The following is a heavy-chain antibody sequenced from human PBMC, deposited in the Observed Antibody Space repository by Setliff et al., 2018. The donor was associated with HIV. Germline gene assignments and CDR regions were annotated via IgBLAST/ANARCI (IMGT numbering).Heavy chain of an antibody. Sequence: SETLSLTCAVYGGSFNGYYWSWIRQPPGKGLEWIGEINHSGSTNYNPSLKSRVTMSVDKSKDQFSLRLSSVTAADTAVYYCARARRAGSGPKYFQHWGQGTLVTVS. CDR3: ARARRAGSGPKYFQH. CDR1: GGSFNGYY. CDR2: INHSGST. D-gene: IGHD2-15*01. V-gene: IGHV4-34*01. J-gene: IGHJ1*01.